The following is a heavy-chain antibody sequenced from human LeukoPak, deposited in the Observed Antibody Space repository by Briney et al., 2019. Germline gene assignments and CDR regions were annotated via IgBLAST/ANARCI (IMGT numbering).Heavy chain of an antibody. CDR3: AREGVDIVVVPAAPGY. J-gene: IGHJ4*02. CDR2: INPNSGGT. V-gene: IGHV1-2*02. Sequence: ASVKVSCKASGYTFTGYYMHWVRQAPGQGLEWMGWINPNSGGTNYAQKFQGRVTMTRDTSISTAYMELSRLRSDDTAVYYCAREGVDIVVVPAAPGYWGQGTLVTVSS. CDR1: GYTFTGYY. D-gene: IGHD2-2*01.